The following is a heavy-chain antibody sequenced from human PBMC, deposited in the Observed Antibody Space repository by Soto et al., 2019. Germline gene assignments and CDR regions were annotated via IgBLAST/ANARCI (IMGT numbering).Heavy chain of an antibody. CDR2: IIPIFGTA. J-gene: IGHJ4*02. CDR1: GGTFSSYA. V-gene: IGHV1-69*12. CDR3: ARGYYYDSSGYSSYFDY. Sequence: QVQLVQSGAEVKKPGSSVKVSCKASGGTFSSYAISWVRQAPGQGLEWMGGIIPIFGTANYAQKFQGRVTITAXESXSXGDMGLSSLRSEDTAVYYCARGYYYDSSGYSSYFDYWGQGTLVTVSS. D-gene: IGHD3-22*01.